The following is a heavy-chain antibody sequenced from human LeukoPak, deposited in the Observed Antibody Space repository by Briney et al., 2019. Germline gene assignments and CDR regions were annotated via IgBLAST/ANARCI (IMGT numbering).Heavy chain of an antibody. CDR1: GFTFSTYA. J-gene: IGHJ4*02. CDR3: AAVRLGELSTIDS. CDR2: ISASGGST. Sequence: GGSLRLSCAASGFTFSTYAMTWVCQAPGKGLEWVSGISASGGSTYYADSVKGRFTISRDNSKNTLYLQMNSLGAEDTAVYYCAAVRLGELSTIDSWGQGTLVTVSS. D-gene: IGHD3-16*02. V-gene: IGHV3-23*01.